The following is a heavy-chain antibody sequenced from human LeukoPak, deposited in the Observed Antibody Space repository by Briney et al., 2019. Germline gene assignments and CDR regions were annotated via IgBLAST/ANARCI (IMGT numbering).Heavy chain of an antibody. CDR3: ARIISLGFGNWFDP. D-gene: IGHD3-3*01. Sequence: GASVTVSCTASGYTFTSYGISWVRQAPGQGLEWMGWISAYNGNTNYAQKLQGRVTMTTDTSTSTAYMELRSLRSGDTAVYYCARIISLGFGNWFDPWGQGTLVAVSS. V-gene: IGHV1-18*01. J-gene: IGHJ5*02. CDR1: GYTFTSYG. CDR2: ISAYNGNT.